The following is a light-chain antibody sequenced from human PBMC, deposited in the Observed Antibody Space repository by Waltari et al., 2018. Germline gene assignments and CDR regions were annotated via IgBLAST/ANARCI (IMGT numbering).Light chain of an antibody. CDR2: GAS. Sequence: TQSPATLSVFPGERATLSCRASQSIRSNLAWYQHKPGQAPRLLIYGASTRATGIPARFSGSGSGTEFTLTISSLQSEDFAVYFCRQYDNWLGTFGQGTKVEIK. V-gene: IGKV3-15*01. CDR1: QSIRSN. J-gene: IGKJ1*01. CDR3: RQYDNWLGT.